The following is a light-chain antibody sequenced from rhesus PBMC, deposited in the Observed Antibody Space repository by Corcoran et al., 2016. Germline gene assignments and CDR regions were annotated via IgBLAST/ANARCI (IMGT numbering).Light chain of an antibody. CDR2: DAS. CDR1: QSVGSN. J-gene: IGKJ2*01. CDR3: QQYNNWNS. V-gene: IGKV3-42*02. Sequence: ETVVTQSPATLSLSPGERATLSCRASQSVGSNLAWYQQKPGQAPKLLINDASSRAPGIPERVSGSGSGTEFPLTISSLEPEDVGVYYCQQYNNWNSFGQGTKVEIK.